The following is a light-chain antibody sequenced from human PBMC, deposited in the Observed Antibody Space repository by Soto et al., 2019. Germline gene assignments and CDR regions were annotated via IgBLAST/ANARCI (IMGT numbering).Light chain of an antibody. J-gene: IGLJ1*01. V-gene: IGLV2-8*01. CDR2: EVI. CDR3: SSYSGSKTPNV. CDR1: SSDVGGYNY. Sequence: QSALTQPPSASGSPGQSVTISCTGTSSDVGGYNYVSWYQQHPGKAPKLLIYEVIKRPSGVPDRFSASRSGNTASLTVSGLQAEDEADYYCSSYSGSKTPNVFGTGTKLTVL.